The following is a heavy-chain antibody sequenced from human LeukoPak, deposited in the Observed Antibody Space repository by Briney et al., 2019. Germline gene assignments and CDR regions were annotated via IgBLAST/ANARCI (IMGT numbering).Heavy chain of an antibody. D-gene: IGHD6-6*01. CDR2: ISGDGTTT. CDR1: GFTFSTYW. Sequence: GGSLRLSCAASGFTFSTYWMHCVRQVPGKGLVWVSRISGDGTTTSYADSVKGRFTISRDNAKNSLHLQMNSLRAEDTAVYYCARGREQLVPLDYWGQGTLVTVSS. J-gene: IGHJ4*02. V-gene: IGHV3-74*01. CDR3: ARGREQLVPLDY.